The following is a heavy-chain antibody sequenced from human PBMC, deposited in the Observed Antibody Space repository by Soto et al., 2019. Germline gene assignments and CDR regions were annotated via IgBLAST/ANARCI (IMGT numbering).Heavy chain of an antibody. Sequence: PSETLSLTCTVSGDSISSSTYHWGWIRQPPGKGLEWIGSIYYSGSTYYNPSLKSRVTISVDMSKNQFSLNLNSVTAADTAVYYCARSTYYGDNFDYWGQGTLVTVSS. CDR3: ARSTYYGDNFDY. CDR2: IYYSGST. V-gene: IGHV4-39*01. D-gene: IGHD4-17*01. CDR1: GDSISSSTYH. J-gene: IGHJ4*02.